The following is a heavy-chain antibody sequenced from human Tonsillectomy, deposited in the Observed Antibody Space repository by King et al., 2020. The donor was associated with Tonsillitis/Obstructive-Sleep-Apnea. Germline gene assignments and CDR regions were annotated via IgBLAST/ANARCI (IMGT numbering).Heavy chain of an antibody. J-gene: IGHJ4*02. D-gene: IGHD3-22*01. CDR3: AREDFGISGSCDY. CDR1: GFTFSNYA. Sequence: ELQLVQSGGGLVQPGGSLRLSCAASGFTFSNYAMHWVRQAPGKGLEFVSAINNNGYSTYYANSVEGRFTISRDNAKNTLYLEMGSLRAEDMAVYYCAREDFGISGSCDYWGQGTLVTVSS. CDR2: INNNGYST. V-gene: IGHV3-64*01.